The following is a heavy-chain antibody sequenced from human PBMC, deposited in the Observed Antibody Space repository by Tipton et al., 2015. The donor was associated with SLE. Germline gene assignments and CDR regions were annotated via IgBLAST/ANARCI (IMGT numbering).Heavy chain of an antibody. V-gene: IGHV4-39*07. CDR2: IYSTGSA. CDR1: DGSLSNYY. D-gene: IGHD1-14*01. CDR3: ARARRTTSSHFDY. Sequence: TLSLTCAVHDGSLSNYYWSWVRQPPGERPEWIGSIYSTGSAFYNPSLKSRVTISLDSSKNQFSLRLTSMTPADTALYYCARARRTTSSHFDYWGQGTLVTVSS. J-gene: IGHJ4*02.